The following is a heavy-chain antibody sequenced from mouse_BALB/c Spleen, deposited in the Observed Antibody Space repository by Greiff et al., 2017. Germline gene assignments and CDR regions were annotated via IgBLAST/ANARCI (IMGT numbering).Heavy chain of an antibody. CDR2: ISYDGSN. CDR3: AREGSGYYSYAMDY. D-gene: IGHD2-3*01. V-gene: IGHV3-6*02. Sequence: ESGPGLVKPSQSLSLTCSVTGYSITSGYYWNWIRQFPGNKLEWMGYISYDGSNNYNPSLKNRISITRDTSKNQFFLKLNSVTTEDTATYYCAREGSGYYSYAMDYWGQGTSVTVSS. CDR1: GYSITSGYY. J-gene: IGHJ4*01.